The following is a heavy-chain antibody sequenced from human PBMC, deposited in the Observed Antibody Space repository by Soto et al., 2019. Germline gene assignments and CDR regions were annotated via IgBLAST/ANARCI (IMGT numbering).Heavy chain of an antibody. V-gene: IGHV1-8*01. D-gene: IGHD2-15*01. CDR1: GYTFTSYD. CDR2: MNPNSGNT. J-gene: IGHJ1*01. Sequence: QVQLVQSGAEVKKPGASVKVSCKASGYTFTSYDINWVRQATGQGLEWMGWMNPNSGNTGYAQKFQGRVTMTRTTSISTAYMELSSLRSEDTAVYYCARAYCSGGSCYSGGEYFQHWGQGTLVTVSS. CDR3: ARAYCSGGSCYSGGEYFQH.